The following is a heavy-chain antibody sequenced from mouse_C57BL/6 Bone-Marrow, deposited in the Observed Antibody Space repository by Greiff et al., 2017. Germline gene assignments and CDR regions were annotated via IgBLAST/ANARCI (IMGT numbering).Heavy chain of an antibody. V-gene: IGHV1-7*01. CDR3: ARDAITTVVARDY. CDR2: INPSSGYT. J-gene: IGHJ2*01. Sequence: VQLQQSGAELAKPGASVKLSCKASGYTFTSYWMHWVKQRPGQGLEWIGYINPSSGYTKYNQKFKDKATLTADKSSSTAYMQLSSLTYEDSAVYYCARDAITTVVARDYWGQGTTLTVSS. CDR1: GYTFTSYW. D-gene: IGHD1-1*01.